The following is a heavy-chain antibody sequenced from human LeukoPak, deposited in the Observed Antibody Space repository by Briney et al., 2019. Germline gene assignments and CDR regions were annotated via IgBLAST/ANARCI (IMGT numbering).Heavy chain of an antibody. Sequence: GGSLRLSCEASGFTFSSYAMTWVRQAPERGLEWVSAIGASGADTYYADSAKGRFTISRDNSKNMLFLHLNSLRAEDTAVYFCTREWDIAAAAAYFHGMDVWGQGTTVTVSS. V-gene: IGHV3-23*01. J-gene: IGHJ6*02. CDR1: GFTFSSYA. D-gene: IGHD6-13*01. CDR2: IGASGADT. CDR3: TREWDIAAAAAYFHGMDV.